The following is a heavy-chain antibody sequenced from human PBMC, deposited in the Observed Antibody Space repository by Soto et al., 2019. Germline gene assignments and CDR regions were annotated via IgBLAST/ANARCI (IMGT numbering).Heavy chain of an antibody. Sequence: LSLTCTVSGGSISSYYWSWIRQSPGKGLEWIGYIYYSGSTTYNPSLKSRVTISVDTSKNQFSLKLSSVTAADTAVFYCARRYGSSFDFWGQGTLVTVSS. CDR2: IYYSGST. CDR1: GGSISSYY. J-gene: IGHJ4*02. D-gene: IGHD4-17*01. CDR3: ARRYGSSFDF. V-gene: IGHV4-59*08.